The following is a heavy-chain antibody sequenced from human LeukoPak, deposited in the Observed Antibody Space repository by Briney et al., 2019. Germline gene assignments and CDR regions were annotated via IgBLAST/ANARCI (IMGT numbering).Heavy chain of an antibody. CDR2: IKEDGSEK. D-gene: IGHD6-19*01. J-gene: IGHJ4*02. V-gene: IGHV3-7*01. Sequence: PGGSLRLSCAASGFTFSRHWMSWVRQAPGKGLEWVANIKEDGSEKYYVDSMKGRFTISRDNARNSLYLQMNSLRAEDTAVYYCARIFVRLVKEGDYWGQGTLVTVSS. CDR3: ARIFVRLVKEGDY. CDR1: GFTFSRHW.